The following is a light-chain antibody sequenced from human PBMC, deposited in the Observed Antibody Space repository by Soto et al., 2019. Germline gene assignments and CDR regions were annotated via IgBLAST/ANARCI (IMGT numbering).Light chain of an antibody. CDR3: QHYRGLSRT. CDR1: QSISIW. V-gene: IGKV1-5*01. CDR2: NAV. Sequence: DIQMTQSPSTLSASVGDRVAITCRASQSISIWLAWYQQKPGRAPKLLIYNAVSLESGVPPRFIGSGSGTEYTLSITGLQPDDFATYFGQHYRGLSRTFGQGTKVEIK. J-gene: IGKJ1*01.